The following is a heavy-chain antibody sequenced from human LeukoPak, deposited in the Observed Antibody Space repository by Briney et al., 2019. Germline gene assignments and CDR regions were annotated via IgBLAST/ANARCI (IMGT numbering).Heavy chain of an antibody. Sequence: SETLSLTCTVSGHDISSGFYWGWIRQSPRKGLEWIANIYRNGRTYHNPSLQSRVTISVDVSKNQFSLKLTSVTAADTAMYFCARHQTGDVDYWGQGILVTVSS. V-gene: IGHV4-38-2*02. CDR2: IYRNGRT. J-gene: IGHJ4*02. D-gene: IGHD2-2*01. CDR1: GHDISSGFY. CDR3: ARHQTGDVDY.